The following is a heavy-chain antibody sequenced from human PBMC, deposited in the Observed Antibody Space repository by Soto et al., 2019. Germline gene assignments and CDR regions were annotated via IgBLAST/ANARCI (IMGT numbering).Heavy chain of an antibody. CDR1: GFTFSSYW. J-gene: IGHJ4*02. Sequence: GGSLRLSCTASGFTFSSYWMSWVRQAPGKGLEWVANIKQDGSEKYYVDSVKGRFTISRDNAKNSLYLQMNSLRAEDTAVYYCARVVGYSSSWYFDYWGQGTLVTVSS. CDR3: ARVVGYSSSWYFDY. CDR2: IKQDGSEK. D-gene: IGHD6-13*01. V-gene: IGHV3-7*03.